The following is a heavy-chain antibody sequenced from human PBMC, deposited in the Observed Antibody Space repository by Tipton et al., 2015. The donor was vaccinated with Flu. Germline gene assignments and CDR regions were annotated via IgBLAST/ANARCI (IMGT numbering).Heavy chain of an antibody. CDR3: TRGLQHSGDCET. V-gene: IGHV4-61*09. CDR1: GASTTTDTYV. Sequence: TLSLTCTVSGASTTTDTYVWAWIRQPAGKGLEWLGYVYTSGDTKYNPSLKSRLNLSIDASKKRFSLNLSSVTATDTAVYYCTRGLQHSGDCETWGQGTLVTVSS. CDR2: VYTSGDT. D-gene: IGHD2-21*02. J-gene: IGHJ5*02.